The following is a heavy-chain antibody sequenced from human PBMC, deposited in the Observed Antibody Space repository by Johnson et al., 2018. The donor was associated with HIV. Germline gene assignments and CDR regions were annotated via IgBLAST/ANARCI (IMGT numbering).Heavy chain of an antibody. CDR2: IRYDGSNK. Sequence: QVQLVESGGGVVQPGGSLRLSCAASGFTFSSYGMHWVRQAPGKGLEWVAFIRYDGSNKYYADSVKGRFTISRDNAKNSLYLQMNSLRAEDTAVYYCARGFHRGGAFDIWGQGTMVIVYS. CDR3: ARGFHRGGAFDI. J-gene: IGHJ3*02. D-gene: IGHD1-14*01. V-gene: IGHV3-30*02. CDR1: GFTFSSYG.